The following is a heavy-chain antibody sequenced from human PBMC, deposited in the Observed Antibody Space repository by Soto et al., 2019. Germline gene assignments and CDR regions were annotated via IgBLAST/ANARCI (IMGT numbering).Heavy chain of an antibody. Sequence: VLLQESGPRLLRPSETLSLTCTVSDDSFRGAEYYWSWIRQPLGKEPEGIGYTYYNGDTKYNPALRSRVTMSEDTSKNQFSLRLSSVTAADTAVYFCARGPAYINGWRTFDLWGRGILVTVSS. D-gene: IGHD6-19*01. V-gene: IGHV4-61*08. CDR1: DDSFRGAEYY. CDR2: TYYNGDT. J-gene: IGHJ4*02. CDR3: ARGPAYINGWRTFDL.